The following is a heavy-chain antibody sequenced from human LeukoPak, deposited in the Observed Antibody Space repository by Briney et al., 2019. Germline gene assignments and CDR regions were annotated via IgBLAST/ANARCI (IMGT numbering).Heavy chain of an antibody. CDR2: IYYSGST. J-gene: IGHJ4*02. D-gene: IGHD3-22*01. CDR1: GGSISSSSYY. V-gene: IGHV4-39*01. Sequence: PSETLSLTCTVSGGSISSSSYYWGWIRQPPGKGLEWIGSIYYSGSTYYNPSLKSRVTISVDTSKNQFSLKLSSVTAADPAVYYCARRQYYYDSSGYFDYWGQGTLVTVSS. CDR3: ARRQYYYDSSGYFDY.